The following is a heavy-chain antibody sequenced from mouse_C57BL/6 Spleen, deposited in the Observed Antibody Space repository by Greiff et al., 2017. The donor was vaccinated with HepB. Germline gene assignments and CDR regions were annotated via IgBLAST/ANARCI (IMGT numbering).Heavy chain of an antibody. CDR2: IRNKANGYTT. V-gene: IGHV7-3*01. Sequence: VQLKESGGGLVQPGGSLSLSCAASGFTFTDYYMSWVRQPPGKALEWLGFIRNKANGYTTEYSASVKGRFTISRDNSQSILYLQMNALRAEDSATYYCARSSYGNYAYAMDYWGQGTSVTVSS. D-gene: IGHD2-10*01. J-gene: IGHJ4*01. CDR1: GFTFTDYY. CDR3: ARSSYGNYAYAMDY.